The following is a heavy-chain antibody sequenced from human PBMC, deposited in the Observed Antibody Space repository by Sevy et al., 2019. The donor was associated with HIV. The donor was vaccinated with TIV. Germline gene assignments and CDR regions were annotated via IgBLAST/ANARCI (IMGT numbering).Heavy chain of an antibody. Sequence: GGSLRLSCAASGFTFSSYAMHWVRQAPGKGLEWVAVISYDGSNKYYEDSVKGRFTISRDNSKNTLYLQMNSLRDEDTAVYYCARNGRFWSGYYDDAFDIWGQGTMVTVSS. D-gene: IGHD3-3*01. V-gene: IGHV3-30-3*01. CDR1: GFTFSSYA. CDR2: ISYDGSNK. J-gene: IGHJ3*02. CDR3: ARNGRFWSGYYDDAFDI.